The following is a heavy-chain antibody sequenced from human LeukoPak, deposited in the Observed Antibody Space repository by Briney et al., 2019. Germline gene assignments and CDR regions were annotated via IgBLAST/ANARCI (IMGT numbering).Heavy chain of an antibody. J-gene: IGHJ3*02. CDR1: GGTFGSYT. D-gene: IGHD3-22*01. V-gene: IGHV1-69*08. CDR3: ARPRSYYYDSSGYEAFDI. CDR2: IIPILGTA. Sequence: ASVKVSCKASGGTFGSYTISWVRQASGQGLEWLGRIIPILGTANYAQKFQGRVTITADKSTSTAYMELSSLRSEDTAVYYCARPRSYYYDSSGYEAFDIWGQGTMVTVSS.